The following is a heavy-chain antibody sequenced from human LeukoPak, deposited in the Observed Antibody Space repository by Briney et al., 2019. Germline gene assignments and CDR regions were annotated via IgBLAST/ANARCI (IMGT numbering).Heavy chain of an antibody. J-gene: IGHJ4*02. CDR3: AREEIQLWFDY. CDR2: ISSSSSYI. D-gene: IGHD5-18*01. V-gene: IGHV3-21*01. CDR1: GFTFSSYS. Sequence: PGGSLRLSCAASGFTFSSYSMNWVRRAPGKGLEWVSTISSSSSYIYYADSVKGRFTISRDNAKNSLYLQMNSLRAEDTAVYYCAREEIQLWFDYWGQGTLVTVSS.